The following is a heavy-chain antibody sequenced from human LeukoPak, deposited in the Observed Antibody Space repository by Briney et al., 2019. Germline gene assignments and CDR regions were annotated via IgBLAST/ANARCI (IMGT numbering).Heavy chain of an antibody. Sequence: GGSLRLSCAASGFTFDDYAMHWVRQAPGKGLEWVSLISWDGGSTYYADSVKGRFAISRDNSKNSLYLQMNSLRAEDTALYYCAKAVKRSSSSGYFDYWGQGTLVTVSS. CDR1: GFTFDDYA. J-gene: IGHJ4*02. CDR3: AKAVKRSSSSGYFDY. CDR2: ISWDGGST. D-gene: IGHD6-6*01. V-gene: IGHV3-43D*03.